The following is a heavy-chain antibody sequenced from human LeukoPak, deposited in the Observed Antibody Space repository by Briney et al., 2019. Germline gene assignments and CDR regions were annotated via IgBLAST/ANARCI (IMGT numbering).Heavy chain of an antibody. Sequence: SETLSLTCAVYGGSFSGYYWSWIRQPPGKGLEWIGEINHSGGTNYNPSLKSRVTISVDTSKNQFSLKLSSVTAADTAVYYCASLGSIYYYYMDVWGKGTTVTVSS. D-gene: IGHD2-2*01. V-gene: IGHV4-34*01. CDR1: GGSFSGYY. CDR3: ASLGSIYYYYMDV. J-gene: IGHJ6*03. CDR2: INHSGGT.